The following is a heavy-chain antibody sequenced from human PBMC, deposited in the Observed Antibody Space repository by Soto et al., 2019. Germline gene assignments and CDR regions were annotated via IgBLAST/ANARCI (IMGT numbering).Heavy chain of an antibody. V-gene: IGHV4-59*01. CDR1: GGSISSSY. J-gene: IGHJ4*02. D-gene: IGHD3-10*01. CDR2: IYYSGST. Sequence: QVQLQESGPGLVKPSETLSLTCTVSGGSISSSYWSWIRQPPGKGLEWIGYIYYSGSTNYNPSLKSRVTISVDMSKNQFSLKLSSVTAADTAVYFCARDRGENFDNWGQGTLVTVSS. CDR3: ARDRGENFDN.